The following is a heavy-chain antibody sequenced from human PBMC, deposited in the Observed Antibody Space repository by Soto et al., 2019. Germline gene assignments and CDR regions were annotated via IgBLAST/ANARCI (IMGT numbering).Heavy chain of an antibody. CDR1: GVSISSYY. D-gene: IGHD6-13*01. J-gene: IGHJ6*02. CDR2: IYYSGST. V-gene: IGHV4-59*01. CDR3: ASSNIAAAGFYYYGMDV. Sequence: SETLSLTCTLSGVSISSYYWSWLRQPPWKGLEWIGYIYYSGSTNYNPSLKSRVTISVDTSKNQLSLKLSSVTAADTAVYYCASSNIAAAGFYYYGMDVWGRGTTVTVS.